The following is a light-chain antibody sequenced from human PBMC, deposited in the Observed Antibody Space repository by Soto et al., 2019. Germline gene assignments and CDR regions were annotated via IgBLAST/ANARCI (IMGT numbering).Light chain of an antibody. V-gene: IGKV3-20*01. J-gene: IGKJ3*01. Sequence: EIVLTQSPGTLSLSPGERATLSCRASQSVSSSYLAWYQQKPGQAPRLLIYGASSRVTGIPDRFSGSGSGTDFTLTSSRLEPEDFAVYYCQQYGISPIFTFGPGTKVDI. CDR1: QSVSSSY. CDR3: QQYGISPIFT. CDR2: GAS.